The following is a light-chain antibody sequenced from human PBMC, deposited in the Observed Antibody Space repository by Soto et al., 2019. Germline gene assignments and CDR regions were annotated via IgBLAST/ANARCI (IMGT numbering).Light chain of an antibody. CDR3: MQGTHWPPYT. V-gene: IGKV2-30*01. Sequence: DVVMTQSPLSLPVTLGQPASISCRSSQSLAYIDGNTYLNWFHQRPGQSPRRLIYQVSNRDSGVPDRFSGSWSGTDFTLKIRRVEAYDVGVYYCMQGTHWPPYTFGQGTKLEIK. CDR2: QVS. J-gene: IGKJ2*01. CDR1: QSLAYIDGNTY.